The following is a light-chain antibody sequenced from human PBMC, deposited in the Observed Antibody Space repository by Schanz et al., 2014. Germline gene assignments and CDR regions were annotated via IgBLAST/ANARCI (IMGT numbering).Light chain of an antibody. CDR1: SSDVGGHDY. CDR2: QVT. V-gene: IGLV2-8*01. J-gene: IGLJ3*02. Sequence: QSALTQPPSASGAPGQSVTISCTGTSSDVGGHDYVSWYQHHPGKAPKVMIYQVTKRPSGVPDRFSGSKSGITASLTISGLQAEDEADYYCSSFTSTSTLLFGGGTKVTVL. CDR3: SSFTSTSTLL.